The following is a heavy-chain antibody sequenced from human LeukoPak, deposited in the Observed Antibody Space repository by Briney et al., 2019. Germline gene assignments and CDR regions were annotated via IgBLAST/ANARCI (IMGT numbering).Heavy chain of an antibody. CDR1: GGSITSTNYY. CDR3: ARVGVAAAGQYYYYYYYMDV. CDR2: IYYSGST. J-gene: IGHJ6*03. Sequence: SETLSLTCTVSGGSITSTNYYWGWIRQPPGKGLEWIGSIYYSGSTYYNPSLKSRVTISVDTSKNQFSLKLSSVTAADTAVYYCARVGVAAAGQYYYYYYYMDVWGKGTTVTVSS. V-gene: IGHV4-39*07. D-gene: IGHD6-13*01.